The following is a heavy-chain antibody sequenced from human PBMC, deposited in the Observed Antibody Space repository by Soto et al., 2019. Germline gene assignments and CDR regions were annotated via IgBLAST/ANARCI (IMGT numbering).Heavy chain of an antibody. CDR1: GGSISSGGYY. V-gene: IGHV4-31*03. CDR2: IYYSGST. CDR3: ARGLSLRKQWLQRGHWFDP. Sequence: PSETLSLTCPVSGGSISSGGYYWSWIRQHPGKGLECSEYIYYSGSTYYNPSLKSRVTISVDTSKNQFSLKLSSVTAADTAVYYCARGLSLRKQWLQRGHWFDPWGQGTLVTVSS. J-gene: IGHJ5*02. D-gene: IGHD6-19*01.